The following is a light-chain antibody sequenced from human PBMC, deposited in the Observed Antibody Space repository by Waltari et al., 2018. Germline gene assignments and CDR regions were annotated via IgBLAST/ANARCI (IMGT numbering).Light chain of an antibody. Sequence: IVLTQSPGTLSLSPGERATLSCRASQSVRSNYLAWYQQKPGQALRLLIYGASSRATGIADRFSGSGSGTDFTLTISRLEPEDFAVYYCQQYVSSPRTFGQGTKVDIK. J-gene: IGKJ1*01. V-gene: IGKV3-20*01. CDR1: QSVRSNY. CDR2: GAS. CDR3: QQYVSSPRT.